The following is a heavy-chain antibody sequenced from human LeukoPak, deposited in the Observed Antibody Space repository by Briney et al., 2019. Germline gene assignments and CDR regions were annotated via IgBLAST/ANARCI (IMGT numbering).Heavy chain of an antibody. CDR2: IYHSGNT. Sequence: PSETLSLTCTVSGYSISTGYYWGWIRQPPGKGLEWIGYIYHSGNTYHNPSLKSRVTISVDTSKNQFSLKLTSVTAADTAVYYCARRPSGSTVGDHRPDWYFDLWGRGTLVTVSS. D-gene: IGHD3-16*01. CDR1: GYSISTGYY. CDR3: ARRPSGSTVGDHRPDWYFDL. J-gene: IGHJ2*01. V-gene: IGHV4-38-2*02.